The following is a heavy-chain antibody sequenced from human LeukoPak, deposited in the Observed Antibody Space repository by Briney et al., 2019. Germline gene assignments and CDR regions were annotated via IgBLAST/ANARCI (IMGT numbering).Heavy chain of an antibody. CDR1: GFTFSGHF. CDR3: AREGYDSSGYYYSFAFDI. Sequence: GGSLRLSCSASGFTFSGHFMHWVGQAPGKGLEYVSSISINGDKTYYAESVKGRFTISRDNSKNTLYLQLSSLRVEDTAVYYCAREGYDSSGYYYSFAFDIWGQGTMVTVSS. V-gene: IGHV3-64D*06. J-gene: IGHJ3*02. D-gene: IGHD3-22*01. CDR2: ISINGDKT.